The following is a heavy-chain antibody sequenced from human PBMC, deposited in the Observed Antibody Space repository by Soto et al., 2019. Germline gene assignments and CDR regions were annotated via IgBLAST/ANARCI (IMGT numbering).Heavy chain of an antibody. J-gene: IGHJ6*03. V-gene: IGHV3-9*01. CDR3: AKDRVVKGFYYSYYMDV. CDR1: GFTFDAYA. D-gene: IGHD2-15*01. CDR2: ISWNSGSI. Sequence: EVQLVESGGGLVQPGRSLRLSCAASGFTFDAYAMHWVRQAPGKGLEWVSGISWNSGSIGYADSVKGRFTISRDNAKNSLYLQMNSLRAEDTALYYCAKDRVVKGFYYSYYMDVWGKGTTVTVSS.